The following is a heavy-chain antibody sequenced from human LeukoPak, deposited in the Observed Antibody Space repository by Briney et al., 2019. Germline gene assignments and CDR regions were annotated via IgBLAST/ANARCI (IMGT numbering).Heavy chain of an antibody. CDR2: IISTGTA. Sequence: SETLSLTCTISGVANSSHNWSWIRQPPGKGPEWLGFIISTGTANYNPSLKGRVTLSIDTPKDQFSLRLRSVTAADTAVYYCARVTVETATKRYFDYWGQGARVTVSS. V-gene: IGHV4-59*11. J-gene: IGHJ4*02. CDR1: GVANSSHN. D-gene: IGHD2-21*02. CDR3: ARVTVETATKRYFDY.